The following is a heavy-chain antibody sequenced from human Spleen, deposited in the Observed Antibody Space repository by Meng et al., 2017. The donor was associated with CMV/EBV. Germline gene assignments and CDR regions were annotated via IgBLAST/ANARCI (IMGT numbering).Heavy chain of an antibody. CDR1: GFIFSNYW. Sequence: SGFIFSNYWMHWVRQAPGKGLIWVSRINSDGSSTSYADSVQGRFTISRDNAKNTLYLHMNSLRAEDTAVYYCVRVASGGWYRWFDPWGQGTLVTVSS. V-gene: IGHV3-74*01. CDR2: INSDGSST. D-gene: IGHD6-19*01. J-gene: IGHJ5*02. CDR3: VRVASGGWYRWFDP.